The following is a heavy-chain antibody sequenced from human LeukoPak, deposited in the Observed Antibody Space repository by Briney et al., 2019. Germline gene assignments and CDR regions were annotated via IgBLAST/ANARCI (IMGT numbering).Heavy chain of an antibody. D-gene: IGHD3-22*01. Sequence: GGSLRLYCAASGFTFSSYSMNWVRQAPGKGLEWVSYISSSSSTIYYADSVKGRFTISRDNAKNSLYLQMNSLRDEDTAVYYCARGSITMIVVVIDPMDYWGQGTLVTVSS. CDR1: GFTFSSYS. CDR2: ISSSSSTI. CDR3: ARGSITMIVVVIDPMDY. V-gene: IGHV3-48*02. J-gene: IGHJ4*02.